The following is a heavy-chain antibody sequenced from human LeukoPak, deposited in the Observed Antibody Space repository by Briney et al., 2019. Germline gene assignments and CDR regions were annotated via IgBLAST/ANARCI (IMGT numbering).Heavy chain of an antibody. J-gene: IGHJ3*02. V-gene: IGHV1-2*02. CDR1: GYTFTGYY. CDR3: ARETIVVGDAFDI. CDR2: INPNSGGT. D-gene: IGHD2-2*01. Sequence: ASVKVSCKASGYTFTGYYMHWVRQAPGQGLEWMGWINPNSGGTNYAQKFQGRVTMTRDTSISTAYMELSRLRSDDTAVYYCARETIVVGDAFDIWGQGTMVTVSS.